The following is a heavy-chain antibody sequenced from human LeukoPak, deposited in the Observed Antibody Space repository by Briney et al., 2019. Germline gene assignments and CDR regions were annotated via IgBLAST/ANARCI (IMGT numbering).Heavy chain of an antibody. J-gene: IGHJ6*02. CDR1: GFTFSTYW. D-gene: IGHD5-12*01. V-gene: IGHV3-7*03. CDR3: ARESRGYRYDYFHYYDRDV. CDR2: IKEDGSKK. Sequence: GGSLRLSWAASGFTFSTYWMSWVRQAPGKGLEWVANIKEDGSKKYYGDSVKGRFSVSRDNAKNSLFLQMNSLSAEDTAVYYCARESRGYRYDYFHYYDRDVWGQGTTVTVSS.